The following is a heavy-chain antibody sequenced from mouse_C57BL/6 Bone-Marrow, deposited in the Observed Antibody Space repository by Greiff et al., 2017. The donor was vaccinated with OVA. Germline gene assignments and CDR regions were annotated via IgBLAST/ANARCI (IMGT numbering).Heavy chain of an antibody. Sequence: EVMLVESGGGLVKPGGSLKLSCAASGFTFSSYTMSWVRQTPEKRLEWVATISGGGGNTYYPDSVKGRFTISRDNAKNTLYLQRSSLRSEDTALYYCARHGPPIYYDYPYYFDYWGQGTTLTVSS. J-gene: IGHJ2*01. CDR3: ARHGPPIYYDYPYYFDY. V-gene: IGHV5-9*01. D-gene: IGHD2-4*01. CDR1: GFTFSSYT. CDR2: ISGGGGNT.